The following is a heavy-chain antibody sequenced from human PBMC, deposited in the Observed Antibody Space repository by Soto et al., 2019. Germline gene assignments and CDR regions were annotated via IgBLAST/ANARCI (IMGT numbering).Heavy chain of an antibody. CDR2: ITANNGNA. CDR1: GGAFSSYT. Sequence: ASVKVSCKASGGAFSSYTISWVRQAPGQGLEWMAWITANNGNANYAQKLQGRVTVTRDTSTSTAYMELRSLRSDDTAMYYCARGRYGDYWGQGALVTVSS. D-gene: IGHD1-1*01. J-gene: IGHJ4*02. V-gene: IGHV1-18*01. CDR3: ARGRYGDY.